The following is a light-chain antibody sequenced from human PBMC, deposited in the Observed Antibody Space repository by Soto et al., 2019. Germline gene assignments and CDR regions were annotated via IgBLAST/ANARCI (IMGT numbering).Light chain of an antibody. CDR3: QQYNHYSRT. J-gene: IGKJ1*01. V-gene: IGKV1-5*03. CDR2: KAS. CDR1: QSVSNS. Sequence: DIQMTQSPSSLSASVGDRVTITCRASQSVSNSLNWYQQTSGKPPKLLIYKASRSESGVPSRFSGSGSGTEFTLTISSLQPDDFATYYCQQYNHYSRTFGQGTKVDIK.